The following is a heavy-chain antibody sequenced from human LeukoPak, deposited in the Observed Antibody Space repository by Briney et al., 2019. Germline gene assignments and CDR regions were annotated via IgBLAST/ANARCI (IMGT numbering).Heavy chain of an antibody. V-gene: IGHV2-70*11. CDR1: GFSPSTSGMC. D-gene: IGHD3-10*01. Sequence: SGPALVKPTQTLTLTCTFSGFSPSTSGMCVSWIRQPPGKALEWLARIDWDDDKYYSTSLKTRLTISKDTSKNQVVLTMTNMDPVDTATYYCARIMVRGVTHAFDIWGQGTMVTVSS. CDR3: ARIMVRGVTHAFDI. J-gene: IGHJ3*02. CDR2: IDWDDDK.